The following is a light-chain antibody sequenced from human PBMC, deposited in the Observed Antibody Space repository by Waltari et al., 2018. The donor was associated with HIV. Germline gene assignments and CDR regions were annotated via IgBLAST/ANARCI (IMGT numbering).Light chain of an antibody. V-gene: IGLV1-44*01. J-gene: IGLJ3*02. CDR1: SSNIGSNT. CDR2: STN. CDR3: AAWDDSLNGRV. Sequence: QSVLTQPPSASGTPGQRVTISCSGSSSNIGSNTVNWYQQLPGTAPKILISSTNQRPAGVPDRCAGAKSGTSASLAISGLQSEDGADYYCAAWDDSLNGRVFGGGTKLTVL.